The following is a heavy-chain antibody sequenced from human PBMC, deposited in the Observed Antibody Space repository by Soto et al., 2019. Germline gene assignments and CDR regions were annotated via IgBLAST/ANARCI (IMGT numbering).Heavy chain of an antibody. CDR1: GGTFSTYA. CDR3: ARSEGGSSSLDIYYYYYYGMDV. D-gene: IGHD2-15*01. V-gene: IGHV1-69*01. J-gene: IGHJ6*02. Sequence: QVQLVQSGAEVKKPGSSVKVSCKAPGGTFSTYAISWVRQAPGQGLEWMGGVIPIFGTPKYAQKFQGRVKITAYESTSTGYMELRSLRSEDTAVYYCARSEGGSSSLDIYYYYYYGMDVWGQGPTVTVSS. CDR2: VIPIFGTP.